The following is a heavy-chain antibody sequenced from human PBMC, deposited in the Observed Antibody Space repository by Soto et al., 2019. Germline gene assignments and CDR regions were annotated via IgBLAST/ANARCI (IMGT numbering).Heavy chain of an antibody. V-gene: IGHV3-21*01. CDR1: GFTFSSYS. Sequence: PGGSLRVSCAASGFTFSSYSMNWVRQAPGKGLEWVSSISSSSSYIYYADSVKGRFTISRDNAKNSLYLQMNSLRAEDTAVYYCARDPGSSSPNYYYYGMDVWGQGSKVTVSS. D-gene: IGHD6-6*01. CDR2: ISSSSSYI. CDR3: ARDPGSSSPNYYYYGMDV. J-gene: IGHJ6*02.